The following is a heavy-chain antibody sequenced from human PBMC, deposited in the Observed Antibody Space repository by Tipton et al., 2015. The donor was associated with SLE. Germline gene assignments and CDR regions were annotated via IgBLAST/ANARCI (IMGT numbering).Heavy chain of an antibody. CDR2: IYYSGST. CDR3: ARGDIVVVVAATPDAFDI. D-gene: IGHD2-15*01. CDR1: GGSVSSGSYY. Sequence: TLSLTCTVSGGSVSSGSYYWGWIRQPPGKGLGWIGSIYYSGSTYYHPSLKSRVTISVDTSKNQFSLKLSSVTAADTAVYYRARGDIVVVVAATPDAFDIWGQGTMVTVSS. V-gene: IGHV4-39*07. J-gene: IGHJ3*02.